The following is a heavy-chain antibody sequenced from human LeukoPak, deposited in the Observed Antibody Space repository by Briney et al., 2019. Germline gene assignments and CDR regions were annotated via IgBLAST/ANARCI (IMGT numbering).Heavy chain of an antibody. CDR2: IYSSGST. Sequence: PSETLSLTCTVSGGSISSYYWSWLRQPPGKGLEWIGSIYSSGSTYYNPSLKSRVTISADTSKNQFSLQLSSVTAADTAIYYCARRPPALGAFDIWGHGTMVTVSS. CDR3: ARRPPALGAFDI. CDR1: GGSISSYY. V-gene: IGHV4-59*05. D-gene: IGHD6-6*01. J-gene: IGHJ3*02.